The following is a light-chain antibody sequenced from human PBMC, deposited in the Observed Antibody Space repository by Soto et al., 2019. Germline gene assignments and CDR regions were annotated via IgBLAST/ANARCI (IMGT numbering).Light chain of an antibody. Sequence: DIVMTQSPDSLAVSLGERATINCKSSQSVLYSSNNKNYLAWYQQKPGQPPKLLIYWASTRESGVPDRFSGSGSGTDFTLTISSLQAEDVAVYYCQQYHSPPLTFGGGTKVEI. CDR1: QSVLYSSNNKNY. J-gene: IGKJ4*01. V-gene: IGKV4-1*01. CDR2: WAS. CDR3: QQYHSPPLT.